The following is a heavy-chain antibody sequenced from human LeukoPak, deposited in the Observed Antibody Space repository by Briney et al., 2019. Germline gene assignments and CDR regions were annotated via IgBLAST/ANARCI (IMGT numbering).Heavy chain of an antibody. Sequence: SETLSLTCTVSGGSISSYYWSWIRQPPGKGLEWIGYIYYSGSTNYNPSLKSRVTISVDTSKNQFSLKLSSVTAADTAVYYCSRDSALYSSTSCWGQGTLVTVSS. D-gene: IGHD6-13*01. CDR2: IYYSGST. J-gene: IGHJ4*02. CDR3: SRDSALYSSTSC. V-gene: IGHV4-59*01. CDR1: GGSISSYY.